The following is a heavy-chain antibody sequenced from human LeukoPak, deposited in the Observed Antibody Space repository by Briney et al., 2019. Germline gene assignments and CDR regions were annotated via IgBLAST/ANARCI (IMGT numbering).Heavy chain of an antibody. D-gene: IGHD3-10*01. J-gene: IGHJ6*02. CDR3: ARDRGVRGYYYGMDV. CDR2: ISGSGGTA. Sequence: GGSLRLSCAASGFTFSIYAMSWVRQAPGKGLEWVSAISGSGGTAYYADSVKGRFTISRDNSKNTLYLQMNSLRAEDTAVYYCARDRGVRGYYYGMDVWGQGTAVTVS. V-gene: IGHV3-23*01. CDR1: GFTFSIYA.